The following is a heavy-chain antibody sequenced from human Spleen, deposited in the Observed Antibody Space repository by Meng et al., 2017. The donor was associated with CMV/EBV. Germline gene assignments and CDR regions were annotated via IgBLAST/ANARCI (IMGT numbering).Heavy chain of an antibody. J-gene: IGHJ4*02. CDR2: IGTAGDT. V-gene: IGHV3-13*01. Sequence: GGSLRLSCAASGFTFSSYDMHWVRQATGKGLEWVSAIGTAGDTYYPGSVKGRFTISRENSKNTLYLQKNSLRAEDTAVYYCAKGVGARPPILFDYWGQGTLVTVSS. CDR1: GFTFSSYD. CDR3: AKGVGARPPILFDY. D-gene: IGHD1-26*01.